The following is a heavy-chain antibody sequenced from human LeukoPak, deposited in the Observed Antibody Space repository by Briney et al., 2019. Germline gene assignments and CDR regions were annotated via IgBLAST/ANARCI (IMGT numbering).Heavy chain of an antibody. Sequence: ASVKVSCKASGYTFTSYAMHGMRQAPGQRLEWMGWINAGNGNTKYSQKFQGRVTITRGTPASTAYMELSSLRSEDTAVYYCARGSSGYARYFDYWGQGTLVTVSS. CDR1: GYTFTSYA. CDR2: INAGNGNT. D-gene: IGHD3-22*01. V-gene: IGHV1-3*01. CDR3: ARGSSGYARYFDY. J-gene: IGHJ4*02.